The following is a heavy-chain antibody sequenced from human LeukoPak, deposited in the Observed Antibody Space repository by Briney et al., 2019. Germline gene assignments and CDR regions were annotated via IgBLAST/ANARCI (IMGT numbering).Heavy chain of an antibody. Sequence: SETLSLTCTVSGGSISSYYWSWIRQPPGKGLEWIGYIYYSGSTNYNPSLKSRVTISVDTSKNQFSLKLSSVTAADTAVYYCARGGGSSGWYDFDYWGQGTLVTVSS. CDR1: GGSISSYY. J-gene: IGHJ4*02. V-gene: IGHV4-59*12. D-gene: IGHD6-19*01. CDR3: ARGGGSSGWYDFDY. CDR2: IYYSGST.